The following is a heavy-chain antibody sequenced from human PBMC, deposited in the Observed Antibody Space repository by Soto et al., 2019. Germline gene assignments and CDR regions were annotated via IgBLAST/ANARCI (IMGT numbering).Heavy chain of an antibody. CDR1: GYTVTNYG. CDR2: INVYNGNT. Sequence: QVQLVQSGGEVKKPGASVKVSCKASGYTVTNYGISWVRQAPGQGLEWMGWINVYNGNTKYAQKVQGRVTMTTDTSTSTAYMELRSLRSDDTALYYCATGVGSGSYYNQYNWFDPWGQGTLVTVSS. CDR3: ATGVGSGSYYNQYNWFDP. D-gene: IGHD3-10*01. J-gene: IGHJ5*02. V-gene: IGHV1-18*01.